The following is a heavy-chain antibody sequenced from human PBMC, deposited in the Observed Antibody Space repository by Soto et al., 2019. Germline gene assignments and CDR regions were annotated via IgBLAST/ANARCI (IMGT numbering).Heavy chain of an antibody. CDR3: AKATGSGNYYYSYNLDV. D-gene: IGHD3-10*01. V-gene: IGHV3-23*01. CDR2: VSGSGGST. J-gene: IGHJ6*02. CDR1: GFTFSSYA. Sequence: GSLRLSCAASGFTFSSYAMSWVRQVPGKGLEWVSAVSGSGGSTYYADSVKGRFTISRDNSKNTMYLQMNSLRAEDTAVYYCAKATGSGNYYYSYNLDVWGQGTTVTVSS.